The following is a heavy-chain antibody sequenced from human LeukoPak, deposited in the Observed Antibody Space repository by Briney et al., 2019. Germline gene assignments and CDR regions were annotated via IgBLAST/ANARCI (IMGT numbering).Heavy chain of an antibody. V-gene: IGHV3-7*01. D-gene: IGHD3-10*01. CDR3: ATRESSMARSH. CDR1: GFIFSDFL. Sequence: PGRSLRLSCVASGFIFSDFLTNWVRLVPGKGLEWVANINEDGSVQDYVGSVRGRFTISRDNAKNSLYLHMNSVRDEDTAVYYCATRESSMARSHWGQGTLVTISS. J-gene: IGHJ4*02. CDR2: INEDGSVQ.